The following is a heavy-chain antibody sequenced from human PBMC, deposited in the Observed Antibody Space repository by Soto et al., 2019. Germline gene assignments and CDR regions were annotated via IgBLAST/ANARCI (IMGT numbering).Heavy chain of an antibody. CDR1: GFTFSNFG. J-gene: IGHJ6*02. V-gene: IGHV3-33*01. Sequence: GGSLRLSCEASGFTFSNFGMHWVRQAPGRGLEWVANIWYDGVNRYYADSVRGRFTVSRDNSKNTLYLEMNSLRAEDTAVYFCVREDCSSHLCQSSEDFYYGMDVWGQGTTVTVSS. CDR2: IWYDGVNR. D-gene: IGHD2-2*01. CDR3: VREDCSSHLCQSSEDFYYGMDV.